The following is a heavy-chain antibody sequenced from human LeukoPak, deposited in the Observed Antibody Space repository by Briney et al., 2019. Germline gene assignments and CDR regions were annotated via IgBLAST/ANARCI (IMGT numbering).Heavy chain of an antibody. J-gene: IGHJ4*02. D-gene: IGHD3-22*01. V-gene: IGHV4-34*01. CDR1: GGSFSGYY. CDR3: ARRRITMIVVVTPFDY. Sequence: SETLSLTCAVYGGSFSGYYWSWIRQPPGKGLEWIGEISHSGSTNYNPSLKSRVTISVDTSKNQFSLKLSSVTAADTAVYYCARRRITMIVVVTPFDYWGQGTLVTVSS. CDR2: ISHSGST.